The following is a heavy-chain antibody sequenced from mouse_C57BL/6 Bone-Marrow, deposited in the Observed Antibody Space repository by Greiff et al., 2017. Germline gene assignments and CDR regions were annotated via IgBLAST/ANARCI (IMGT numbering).Heavy chain of an antibody. CDR1: GYAFSSSW. D-gene: IGHD2-5*01. Sequence: VQLQQSGPELVKPGASVKISCKASGYAFSSSWMNWVNQRPGKGLEWIGRIYPGDGDTNYNGKFKGKATLTADKSSSTAYMQLSSLTSEDSAVYFCARLGAYYSNYDAMDYWGQGTSVTVSS. J-gene: IGHJ4*01. CDR3: ARLGAYYSNYDAMDY. V-gene: IGHV1-82*01. CDR2: IYPGDGDT.